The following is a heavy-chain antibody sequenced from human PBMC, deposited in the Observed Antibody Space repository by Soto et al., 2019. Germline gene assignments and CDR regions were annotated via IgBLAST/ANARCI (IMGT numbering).Heavy chain of an antibody. J-gene: IGHJ6*03. V-gene: IGHV1-8*01. CDR2: MNPNSGNT. Sequence: QVQLVQSGAEVKKPGASVKVSCKASGYTFTSYDINWVRQATGQGLEWMGWMNPNSGNTGYAQKFQGIVTMTRNTSISTAYMELSSLRSEVTAVYYCAREGYGDYYYYYYMDVWGKGTTVTVSS. D-gene: IGHD4-17*01. CDR3: AREGYGDYYYYYYMDV. CDR1: GYTFTSYD.